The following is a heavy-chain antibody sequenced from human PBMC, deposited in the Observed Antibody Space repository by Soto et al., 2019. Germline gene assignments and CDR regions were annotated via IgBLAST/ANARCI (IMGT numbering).Heavy chain of an antibody. D-gene: IGHD2-2*01. CDR2: IYYSGST. CDR1: GGSISSSSYY. Sequence: SSETLSLTCTVSGGSISSSSYYWGWIRQPPGKGLEWIGSIYYSGSTYYNPSLKSRVTISVDTSKNQFSLKLSSVTAADTAVYYCATGYCSSTSCYEHYYYSYGMDVWGQGTTVT. J-gene: IGHJ6*02. CDR3: ATGYCSSTSCYEHYYYSYGMDV. V-gene: IGHV4-39*01.